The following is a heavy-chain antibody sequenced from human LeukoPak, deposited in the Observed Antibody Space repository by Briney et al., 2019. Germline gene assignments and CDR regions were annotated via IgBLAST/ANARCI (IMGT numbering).Heavy chain of an antibody. J-gene: IGHJ4*02. D-gene: IGHD4/OR15-4a*01. CDR3: AIDEPNYAPYDFDY. Sequence: GGSLRLSCAASGFTFSSYGMHWVRQAPGKGLEWVGRIKSKVDGETTDYAAPVKGRFTISRDDSNNMVYLQMNSLKIEDTAVYYCAIDEPNYAPYDFDYWGQGTLVTVSS. V-gene: IGHV3-15*01. CDR1: GFTFSSYG. CDR2: IKSKVDGETT.